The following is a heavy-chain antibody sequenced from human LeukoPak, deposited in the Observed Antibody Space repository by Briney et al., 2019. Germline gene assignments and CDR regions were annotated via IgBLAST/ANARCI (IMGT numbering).Heavy chain of an antibody. J-gene: IGHJ5*02. CDR1: GASVSSSH. D-gene: IGHD2/OR15-2a*01. CDR3: ASGFYEPFDR. Sequence: SETLSLTCSVSGASVSSSHWNWIRQSPGKGLEWIANVDYNGSTKYNPHLRGRGTMSLDTSKNQFHLKLESVTAADTARYFCASGFYEPFDRWGQGTLVTVSS. CDR2: VDYNGST. V-gene: IGHV4-59*02.